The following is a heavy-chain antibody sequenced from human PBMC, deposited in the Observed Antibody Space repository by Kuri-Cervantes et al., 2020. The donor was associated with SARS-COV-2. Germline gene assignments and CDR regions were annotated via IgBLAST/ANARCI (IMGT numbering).Heavy chain of an antibody. V-gene: IGHV1-69*05. J-gene: IGHJ4*02. Sequence: SVKVSCKASGGTFSSYAISWVRQAPGQGLEWMGGIIPIFGTANYAQKFQGRVTITTDESTSTAYMELSSLRSEDTAVYYCTRAPEGDFWSGYYYFDYWGQGTLVTVSS. CDR1: GGTFSSYA. D-gene: IGHD3-3*01. CDR3: TRAPEGDFWSGYYYFDY. CDR2: IIPIFGTA.